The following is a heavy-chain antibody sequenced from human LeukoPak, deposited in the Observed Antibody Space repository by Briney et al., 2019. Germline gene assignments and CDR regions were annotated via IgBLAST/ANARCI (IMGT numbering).Heavy chain of an antibody. CDR3: TTLKATWGY. Sequence: GGSLRLSCAASGFTFSDAWMSWVSQAPGRGLEWVGRIKSNTDGGTTDYAAPVKGRFTISRDDSKNTLHLQMNSLKTEDTAVYYCTTLKATWGYWGQGTLVTVSS. D-gene: IGHD7-27*01. CDR1: GFTFSDAW. J-gene: IGHJ4*02. V-gene: IGHV3-15*01. CDR2: IKSNTDGGTT.